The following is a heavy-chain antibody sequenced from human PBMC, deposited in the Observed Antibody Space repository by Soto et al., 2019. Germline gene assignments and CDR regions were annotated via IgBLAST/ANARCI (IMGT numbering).Heavy chain of an antibody. Sequence: QVQLVQSGAEMKEPGSSVKVSCKTSGGTFSSSAISWLRQAPGQGLEWMGGIIPLFRTPDYAQKFQGRVTIAADESKSTDYMELSSLRSEDTAVYYCARDNDRLQLGGNYYYILDVWGQGTTITVSS. J-gene: IGHJ6*02. CDR1: GGTFSSSA. V-gene: IGHV1-69*12. CDR2: IIPLFRTP. D-gene: IGHD4-4*01. CDR3: ARDNDRLQLGGNYYYILDV.